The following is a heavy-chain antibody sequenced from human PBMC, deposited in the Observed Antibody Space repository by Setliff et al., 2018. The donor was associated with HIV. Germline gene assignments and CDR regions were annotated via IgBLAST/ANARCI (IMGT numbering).Heavy chain of an antibody. CDR2: ITHSGST. CDR1: DGSFSGYY. V-gene: IGHV4-34*01. D-gene: IGHD1-26*01. J-gene: IGHJ3*02. Sequence: SETLSLTCAVYDGSFSGYYWIWIRQPPGKGLEWIGEITHSGSTNYNPSLKSRVTISVDTSKNQFSLKLSSVTAADTAVYYCARDGSRDAFDIWGQGTMVTVS. CDR3: ARDGSRDAFDI.